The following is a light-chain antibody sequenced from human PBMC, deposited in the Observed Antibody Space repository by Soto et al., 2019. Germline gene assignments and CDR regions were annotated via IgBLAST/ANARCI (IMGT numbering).Light chain of an antibody. CDR3: LRYGRWPIT. CDR2: GAS. V-gene: IGKV3-15*01. J-gene: IGKJ3*01. CDR1: QTIRNN. Sequence: EIVMTQSPATLSVSPGERATLSCRASQTIRNNLAWYQQKPGQAPRLLINGASTRAIGIPARFSGSGSGTEFTLTISSLQSEDCAVYYCLRYGRWPITFGPGTKVDIK.